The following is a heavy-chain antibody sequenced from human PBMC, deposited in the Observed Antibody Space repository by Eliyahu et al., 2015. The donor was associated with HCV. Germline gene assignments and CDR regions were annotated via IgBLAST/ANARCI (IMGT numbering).Heavy chain of an antibody. V-gene: IGHV4-39*07. D-gene: IGHD1-26*01. CDR2: IYYSGST. Sequence: QLQLQESGPGLVKPSETLSLTCTVSGGSISXSSLYWGWIRQPPGKGLEWIGTIYYSGSTYYNPSLKSRVTISIDTSKNHFSLKLSSVTAADTAVYYCAREWELRRLGSTSLFDYWGQGTLVTVSS. J-gene: IGHJ4*02. CDR3: AREWELRRLGSTSLFDY. CDR1: GGSISXSSLY.